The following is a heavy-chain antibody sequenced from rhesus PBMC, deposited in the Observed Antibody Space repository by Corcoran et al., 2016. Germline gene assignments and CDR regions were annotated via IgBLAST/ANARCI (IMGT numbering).Heavy chain of an antibody. J-gene: IGHJ4*01. CDR2: IYWSDRK. D-gene: IGHD2-21*01. V-gene: IGHV2-95*01. CDR3: ARAFGVGTFDH. Sequence: QVTLQESGPALVKPTQTLTLNCTFSGFSSNTAGTGVGWIRQPPGKALECLASIYWSDRKYYNTSLKSRLSISNDTSNNQLVLRMTNLDPVDTAAYYCARAFGVGTFDHWGQGVLVTVSS. CDR1: GFSSNTAGTG.